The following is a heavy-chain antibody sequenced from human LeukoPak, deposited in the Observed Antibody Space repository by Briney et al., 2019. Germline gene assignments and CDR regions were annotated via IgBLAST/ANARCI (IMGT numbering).Heavy chain of an antibody. CDR3: ARYFDY. V-gene: IGHV4-61*02. CDR2: IYPSGNT. Sequence: PSETLSLTCTVSGGSISSDDYYWSWIRQPAGRGLEWIGRIYPSGNTNYNPSLRSRVTISIDTSKNQFSLKLSSVTAADTAVYYCARYFDYCGQGILVTVSS. J-gene: IGHJ4*02. CDR1: GGSISSDDYY.